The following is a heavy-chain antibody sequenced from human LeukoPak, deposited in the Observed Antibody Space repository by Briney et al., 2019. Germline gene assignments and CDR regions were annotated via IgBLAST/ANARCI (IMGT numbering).Heavy chain of an antibody. D-gene: IGHD5-12*01. J-gene: IGHJ4*02. Sequence: PSETLSLTCTVSGGSISSYYWSWIRQPPGKGLEWIGYIHYSGSTKYNPSLKSRVTISVDTSKNQFALKVTSVTAADTAVYYCARADSGYEPFNYWGQGTLVTVSS. V-gene: IGHV4-59*01. CDR2: IHYSGST. CDR1: GGSISSYY. CDR3: ARADSGYEPFNY.